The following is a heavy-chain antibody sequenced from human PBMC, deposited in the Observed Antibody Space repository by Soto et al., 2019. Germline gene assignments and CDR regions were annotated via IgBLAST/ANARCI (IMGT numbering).Heavy chain of an antibody. CDR1: GFTFTSYG. J-gene: IGHJ4*02. V-gene: IGHV3-33*01. Sequence: GGSLRLSCAAAGFTFTSYGRHWVRQVPGKGLEWVSVIYYDGSNKYYADSVKGRFTISKDNSRNTLYLQMDSLGAGDTAVYYCATHRGGWPTGYIDDWGLGTLVTVSS. D-gene: IGHD5-12*01. CDR2: IYYDGSNK. CDR3: ATHRGGWPTGYIDD.